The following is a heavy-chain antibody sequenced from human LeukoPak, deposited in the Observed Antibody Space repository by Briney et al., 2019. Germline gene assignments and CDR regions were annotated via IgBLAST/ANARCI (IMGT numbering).Heavy chain of an antibody. D-gene: IGHD5-24*01. CDR1: GFTFSSYW. V-gene: IGHV3-74*01. CDR2: INSDGSST. J-gene: IGHJ4*02. CDR3: ARERRDGYNQEVGGLDY. Sequence: GGSLRLSCAASGFTFSSYWMHWVRQAPGKGLVWVSRINSDGSSTSYADSVKGRFTISRDNAKNTLYLQMNSLRAEDTAVYYCARERRDGYNQEVGGLDYWGQGTLVTVSS.